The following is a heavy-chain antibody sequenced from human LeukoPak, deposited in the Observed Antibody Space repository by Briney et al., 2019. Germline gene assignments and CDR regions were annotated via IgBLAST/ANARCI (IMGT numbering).Heavy chain of an antibody. D-gene: IGHD2-15*01. CDR3: ARVGMAVVAANQRAYYFDY. V-gene: IGHV3-20*04. J-gene: IGHJ4*02. Sequence: PGGSLRLSCAASGFTFDDYGMSWVRQAPGKGLEWVSGINWNGGSTGYADSVKGRFTISRDNAKNSLYLQMNSLRAEDTALYYCARVGMAVVAANQRAYYFDYWGQGTLVTVSS. CDR2: INWNGGST. CDR1: GFTFDDYG.